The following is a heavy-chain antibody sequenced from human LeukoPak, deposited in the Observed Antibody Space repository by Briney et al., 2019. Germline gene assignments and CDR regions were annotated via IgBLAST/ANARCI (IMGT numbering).Heavy chain of an antibody. CDR2: VVVGSGNT. Sequence: TSVKVSCKASGFTFTSSAMQWVRQARGQRLEWIGWVVVGSGNTNYAQKFQERVTITRDMSTRTAYMELSGLRSEDTAVYYCAADLYYDILTGYSNWFDPWGQGTLVTVSS. D-gene: IGHD3-9*01. CDR1: GFTFTSSA. J-gene: IGHJ5*02. CDR3: AADLYYDILTGYSNWFDP. V-gene: IGHV1-58*02.